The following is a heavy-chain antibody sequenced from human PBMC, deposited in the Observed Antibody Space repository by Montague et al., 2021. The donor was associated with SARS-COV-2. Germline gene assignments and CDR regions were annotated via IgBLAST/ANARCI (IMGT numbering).Heavy chain of an antibody. CDR2: IDWGDDK. D-gene: IGHD3-9*01. Sequence: PALVKPTQTLTLTCTFSGFSLSTSGMRPSWIRQPPGKALKWLARIDWGDDKFYSTSLKTRLTISKDTSKTQVVLTMTNMDPVDTATYYCARSFFDILTAYYTPFDYWGQGTLVTVSS. V-gene: IGHV2-70*04. CDR1: GFSLSTSGMR. J-gene: IGHJ4*02. CDR3: ARSFFDILTAYYTPFDY.